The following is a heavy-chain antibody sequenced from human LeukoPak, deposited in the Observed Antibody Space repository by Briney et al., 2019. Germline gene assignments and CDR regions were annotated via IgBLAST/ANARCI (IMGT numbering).Heavy chain of an antibody. Sequence: SETLSLTCAVYGGTFSGYYWSWVRQPPGKGLEWIGEINHSGSPNYNPSLKRRVTISVDTSKNQFSLKLNSVTAADTAVYYCARGSDGSENSYRNWFDPWGQGTLVTVSS. J-gene: IGHJ5*02. D-gene: IGHD3-10*01. V-gene: IGHV4-34*01. CDR2: INHSGSP. CDR3: ARGSDGSENSYRNWFDP. CDR1: GGTFSGYY.